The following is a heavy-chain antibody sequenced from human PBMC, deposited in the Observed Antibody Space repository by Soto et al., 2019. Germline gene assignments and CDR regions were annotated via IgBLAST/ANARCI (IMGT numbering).Heavy chain of an antibody. CDR3: ARVRVAASN. J-gene: IGHJ4*02. Sequence: QVQLQQWGAGLLKPSETLSLTCAVYGGSFSGYYWSWIRQPPGKGLEWIGEINHSGSTNYNPSLRSRVTISVETSKTQFSLKLSSVTAADTAVYYCARVRVAASNWGQGTLVTVSS. D-gene: IGHD6-6*01. V-gene: IGHV4-34*01. CDR2: INHSGST. CDR1: GGSFSGYY.